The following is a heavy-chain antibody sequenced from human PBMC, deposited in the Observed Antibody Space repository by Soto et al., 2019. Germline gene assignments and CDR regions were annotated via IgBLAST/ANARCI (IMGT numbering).Heavy chain of an antibody. CDR3: ARGITIFGVVMGRYYFDY. Sequence: SETLSLTCAVYGGSFSGYYWSWIRQPPGKGLEWIGEINHSGSTNYNPSLKSRVTISVDTSKNQFSLKLSSVTAADTAVYYCARGITIFGVVMGRYYFDYWGQGTLVTVSS. V-gene: IGHV4-34*01. CDR1: GGSFSGYY. J-gene: IGHJ4*02. CDR2: INHSGST. D-gene: IGHD3-3*01.